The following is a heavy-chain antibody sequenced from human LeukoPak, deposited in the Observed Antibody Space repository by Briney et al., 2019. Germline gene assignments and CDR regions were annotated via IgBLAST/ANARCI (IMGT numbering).Heavy chain of an antibody. V-gene: IGHV4-59*08. J-gene: IGHJ4*02. CDR3: ARLGSGRLYDY. D-gene: IGHD3-16*01. Sequence: SETLSLTCTVSGGSISRYYWSWIRQPPGKGLEWIGYIYYSGSTNYNPSLKSRVTISVDTSKNQFSLKLSSVTAADTAVYYCARLGSGRLYDYWGQGTLVTVSS. CDR2: IYYSGST. CDR1: GGSISRYY.